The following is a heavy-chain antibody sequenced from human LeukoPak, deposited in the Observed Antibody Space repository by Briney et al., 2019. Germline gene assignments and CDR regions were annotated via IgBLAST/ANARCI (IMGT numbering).Heavy chain of an antibody. J-gene: IGHJ4*02. CDR3: ARDAPAVFDY. CDR2: IYSGGNT. D-gene: IGHD2-15*01. CDR1: GFSVSTNY. V-gene: IGHV3-66*01. Sequence: GGSLRLSCTPSGFSVSTNYMRWVRQAPGKGLEWVSLIYSGGNTYYAGSVKGRFTVSRDNSKNTLYLQMNSLRAEDTAVYYCARDAPAVFDYWGRGTLVTVSS.